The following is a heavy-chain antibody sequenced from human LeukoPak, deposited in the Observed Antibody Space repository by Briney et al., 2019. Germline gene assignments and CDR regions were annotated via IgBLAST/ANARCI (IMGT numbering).Heavy chain of an antibody. V-gene: IGHV4-34*01. Sequence: SETLSLTCAVSGVSFDDYYWSWVRQTPGKGLEWLGEINHSGYTNDSPSLKSRVTLSTDTSNKQFSLNLRSVTVADAGIYYCTRMTTGHDYWGQGTLVTVSS. CDR1: GVSFDDYY. CDR3: TRMTTGHDY. D-gene: IGHD4-17*01. CDR2: INHSGYT. J-gene: IGHJ4*02.